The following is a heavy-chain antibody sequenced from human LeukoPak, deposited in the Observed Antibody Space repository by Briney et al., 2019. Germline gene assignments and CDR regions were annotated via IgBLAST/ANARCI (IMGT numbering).Heavy chain of an antibody. D-gene: IGHD1-26*01. V-gene: IGHV4-61*02. J-gene: IGHJ3*01. CDR3: TRGGELMNY. CDR1: GGSISSGSYY. CDR2: IYTSGST. Sequence: NPSETLSLTCTVSGGSISSGSYYWSWIRQPAGKGLEWIGRIYTSGSTSYNPSLKSRVTISVDTSKNQFSLKLSSVTAADTAVYYCTRGGELMNYWGQGTMVTVSS.